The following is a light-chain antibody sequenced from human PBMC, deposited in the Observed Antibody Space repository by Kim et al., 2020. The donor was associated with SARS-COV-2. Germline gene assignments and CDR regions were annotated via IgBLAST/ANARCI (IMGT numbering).Light chain of an antibody. CDR2: AAS. CDR3: QQYRFYPIT. Sequence: ASVGDRVTITCRASQDIINYLAWFQQKPGKDPKSLIYAASSLQSGVPSKFSGSGSGTDFTLTISSLQPEDFATYYCQQYRFYPITFGGGTKVDIK. V-gene: IGKV1-16*02. CDR1: QDIINY. J-gene: IGKJ4*01.